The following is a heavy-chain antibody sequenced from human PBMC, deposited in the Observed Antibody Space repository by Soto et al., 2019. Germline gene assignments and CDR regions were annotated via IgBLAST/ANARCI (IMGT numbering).Heavy chain of an antibody. J-gene: IGHJ4*01. CDR2: VAVGSGNT. V-gene: IGHV1-58*01. Sequence: ASVKVSCKASGFTFITSTVQWVRHARGQPLEWLGWVAVGSGNTIYAQHFQERVTFAREESTSTAYMDISSLRFEGTGVYYCAAGDYHDTSGYSSGYWG. CDR1: GFTFITST. CDR3: AAGDYHDTSGYSSGY. D-gene: IGHD3-3*01.